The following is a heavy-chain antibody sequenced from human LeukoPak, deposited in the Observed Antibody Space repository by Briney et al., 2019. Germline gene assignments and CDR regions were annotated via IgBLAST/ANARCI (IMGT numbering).Heavy chain of an antibody. CDR2: IKQDGSEK. CDR1: GFIFSSYW. Sequence: GGSLRLSCAASGFIFSSYWMSWVRQAPGKGLEWVVNIKQDGSEKYYVDSVKGRFTISRDNAKNSLYLQMNSLRAEDTAVYYCARDWPDYYPPYNWFDPWGQGTLVTVSS. D-gene: IGHD3-22*01. V-gene: IGHV3-7*03. J-gene: IGHJ5*02. CDR3: ARDWPDYYPPYNWFDP.